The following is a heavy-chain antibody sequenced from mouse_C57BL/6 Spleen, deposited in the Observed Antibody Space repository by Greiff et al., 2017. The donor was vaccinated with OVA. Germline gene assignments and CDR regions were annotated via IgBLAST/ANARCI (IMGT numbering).Heavy chain of an antibody. J-gene: IGHJ3*01. Sequence: QVHVKQSGAELVKPGASVKLSCKASGYTFTSYWMQWVKQRPGQGLEWIGEIDPSDSYTNYNQKFKGKATLTVDTSSSTAYMQLSSLTSEDSAVYYCARCGYYGSSAWFAYWGQGTLVTVSA. CDR2: IDPSDSYT. CDR3: ARCGYYGSSAWFAY. D-gene: IGHD1-1*01. V-gene: IGHV1-50*01. CDR1: GYTFTSYW.